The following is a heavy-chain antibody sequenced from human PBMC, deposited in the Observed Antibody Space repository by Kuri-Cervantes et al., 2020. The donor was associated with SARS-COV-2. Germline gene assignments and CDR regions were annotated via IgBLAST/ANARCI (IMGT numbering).Heavy chain of an antibody. CDR1: GFTFSGHW. CDR2: INPDGSYT. Sequence: GGSLRLSCAASGFTFSGHWINWVRPAPGKGLVWVSPINPDGSYTNNADYVKGRFTLSRDNAKNMLFLQMNSLRAEDTAVYYCVRDGDHWNFDYWGQGTLVTVSS. CDR3: VRDGDHWNFDY. D-gene: IGHD1-1*01. J-gene: IGHJ4*02. V-gene: IGHV3-74*01.